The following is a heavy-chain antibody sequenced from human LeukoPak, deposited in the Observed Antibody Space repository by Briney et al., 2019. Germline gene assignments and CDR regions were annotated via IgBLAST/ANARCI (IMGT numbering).Heavy chain of an antibody. V-gene: IGHV4-34*01. Sequence: SETLSLTCTASGGSISSYYWSWIRQPPGKGLEWIGEINHSGSTNYNPSLKSRVTISVDTSKNQFSLKLSSVTAADTAVYYCARGSGDYWGQGTLVTVSS. CDR3: ARGSGDY. J-gene: IGHJ4*02. CDR1: GGSISSYY. CDR2: INHSGST.